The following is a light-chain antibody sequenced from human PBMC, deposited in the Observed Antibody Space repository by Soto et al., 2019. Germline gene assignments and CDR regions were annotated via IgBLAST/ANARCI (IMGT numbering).Light chain of an antibody. CDR3: SSYTTISTLV. V-gene: IGLV2-14*03. CDR1: SSDVGAYNY. Sequence: QSALTQPASVSGSPGQAITISCTGTSSDVGAYNYVSWYQQHPAEAPKLIIYDVSYRPSGVSNRFSGSKSGGTASLTISGLRADDEADYYCSSYTTISTLVFGGGTKLTVL. J-gene: IGLJ2*01. CDR2: DVS.